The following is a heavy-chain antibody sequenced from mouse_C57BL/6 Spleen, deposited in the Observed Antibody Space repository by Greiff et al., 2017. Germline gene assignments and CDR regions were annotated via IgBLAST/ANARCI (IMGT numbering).Heavy chain of an antibody. D-gene: IGHD1-1*01. V-gene: IGHV1-55*01. CDR2: FYPGSGST. CDR3: ARPYGSSYWYFDV. J-gene: IGHJ1*03. CDR1: GYTFTSYW. Sequence: QVQLQQPGAELVKPGASVKMSCKASGYTFTSYWITWVKQMPGQGLEWIGDFYPGSGSTNYNEKFKSKATLTVDTSSSTAYMQLSSLTSEDSAVYYCARPYGSSYWYFDVWGTGTTVTVSS.